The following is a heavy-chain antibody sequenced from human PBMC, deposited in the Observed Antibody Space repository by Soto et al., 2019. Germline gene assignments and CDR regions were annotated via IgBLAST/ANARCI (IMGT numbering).Heavy chain of an antibody. Sequence: QVQLVQSGAEVKKPGSSVKVSCKASGGTFSSYAISWVRQAPGQGLEWMGGIIPIFGTANYAQKFQGRVTSTADESTSTAYMELSSLRSEDTAVYYCARDRVDCSSTSCYFLPWFDPWGQGTLVTVSS. J-gene: IGHJ5*02. CDR3: ARDRVDCSSTSCYFLPWFDP. CDR2: IIPIFGTA. D-gene: IGHD2-2*01. V-gene: IGHV1-69*01. CDR1: GGTFSSYA.